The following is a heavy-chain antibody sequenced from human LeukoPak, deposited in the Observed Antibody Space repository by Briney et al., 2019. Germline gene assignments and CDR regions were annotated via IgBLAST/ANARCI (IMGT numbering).Heavy chain of an antibody. CDR3: ASYRYSSSSLDY. CDR1: GGSFSGYY. D-gene: IGHD6-6*01. J-gene: IGHJ4*02. V-gene: IGHV4-34*01. Sequence: SETLSLTCAVYGGSFSGYYWSWIRQPPGKGLEWIGSIYYSGSTYYSPSLKSRVTISVDTSKNQFSLKLSSVTAADTAVYYCASYRYSSSSLDYWGQGTLVTVSS. CDR2: IYYSGST.